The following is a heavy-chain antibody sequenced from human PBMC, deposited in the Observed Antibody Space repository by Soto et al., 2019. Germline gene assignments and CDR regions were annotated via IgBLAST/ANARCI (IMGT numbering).Heavy chain of an antibody. CDR2: IYSRGDT. CDR3: AGIGEDVYYGMDV. J-gene: IGHJ6*02. Sequence: SETLSLTCSVSGGSMRSYYWNWLRQPAGKGLEWIGRIYSRGDTNYNPSVKSRVTMSVDTSKNEFSLRLNSVTAADTTVYYCAGIGEDVYYGMDVWGQGTTVTVSS. D-gene: IGHD2-21*01. V-gene: IGHV4-4*07. CDR1: GGSMRSYY.